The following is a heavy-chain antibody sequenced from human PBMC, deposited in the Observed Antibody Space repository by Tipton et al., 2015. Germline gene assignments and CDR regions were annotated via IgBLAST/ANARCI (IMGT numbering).Heavy chain of an antibody. D-gene: IGHD4-17*01. CDR2: ISVSGGST. CDR3: AKVGAGDYDY. Sequence: SLRLSCVASGFTFSNYAMTWVRQAPGKGPEWVGSISVSGGSTYYPDSLKGRFTISRDSSKNTLFLQMNSLRAEDTATYYCAKVGAGDYDYWGQGTLVTVSS. V-gene: IGHV3-23*01. CDR1: GFTFSNYA. J-gene: IGHJ4*02.